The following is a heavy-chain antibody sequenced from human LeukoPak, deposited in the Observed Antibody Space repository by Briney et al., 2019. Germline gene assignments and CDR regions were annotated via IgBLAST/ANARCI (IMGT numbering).Heavy chain of an antibody. V-gene: IGHV3-66*01. CDR2: IYGGGST. CDR1: GFTVSSNY. D-gene: IGHD2-21*01. Sequence: GGSLRLSCAASGFTVSSNYMSWVRQAPGKGLEWVSVIYGGGSTYYADSVKGRFTISRDTSKNTLYLQMNSLRAEDTAVYYCARAPTLLEAIDIWGQGTMVTVSS. J-gene: IGHJ3*02. CDR3: ARAPTLLEAIDI.